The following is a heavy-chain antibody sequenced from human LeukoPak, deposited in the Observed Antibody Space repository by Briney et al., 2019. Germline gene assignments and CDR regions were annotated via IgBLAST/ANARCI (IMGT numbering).Heavy chain of an antibody. D-gene: IGHD1-1*01. Sequence: ASVKVSCKASGYTFTGYYMHWVRQAPGQGLEWMVWINPNSGATLYAQKFQGRVTMTRDTSINTAYMELSSLRSDDTAVYYCTRAKRVIFDYWGQGTLVTVSS. V-gene: IGHV1-2*02. CDR3: TRAKRVIFDY. CDR1: GYTFTGYY. CDR2: INPNSGAT. J-gene: IGHJ4*02.